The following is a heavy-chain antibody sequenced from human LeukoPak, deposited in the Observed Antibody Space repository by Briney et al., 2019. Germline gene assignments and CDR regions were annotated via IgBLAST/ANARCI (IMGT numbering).Heavy chain of an antibody. CDR3: ARDQEGPQGGANSFAY. CDR1: GVTFSNAW. D-gene: IGHD2-15*01. J-gene: IGHJ4*02. Sequence: GGSLRLSCAASGVTFSNAWMSWVRQAPGKGLEWVSSISTSSSYIYYADSVKGRFTISRDNAKNSLYLQMNSLRVEDTAVYYCARDQEGPQGGANSFAYWGQGTLVTVSS. CDR2: ISTSSSYI. V-gene: IGHV3-21*01.